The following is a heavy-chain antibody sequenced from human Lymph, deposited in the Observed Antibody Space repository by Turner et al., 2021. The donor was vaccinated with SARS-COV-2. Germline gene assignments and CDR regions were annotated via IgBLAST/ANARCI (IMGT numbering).Heavy chain of an antibody. CDR3: ARDFREGAFDI. V-gene: IGHV3-66*01. D-gene: IGHD3-10*01. CDR1: VTTVSSSY. J-gene: IGHJ3*02. Sequence: EVQLVESGGGLVQPGGSLRLSCADNVTTVSSSYMSWVGQAPGKGMEWVSVVYAGGSTVHADSVKGRFTISRDKSKNTLYLQRNRLRAEDTSVYYCARDFREGAFDIWGQGTMVTISS. CDR2: VYAGGST.